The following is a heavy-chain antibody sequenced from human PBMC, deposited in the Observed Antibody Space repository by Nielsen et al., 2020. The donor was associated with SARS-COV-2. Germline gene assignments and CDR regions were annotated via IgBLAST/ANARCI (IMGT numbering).Heavy chain of an antibody. D-gene: IGHD6-13*01. CDR3: ARLGSSSWYFDY. Sequence: GGSLRLSCAASGFTFSSYSMNWVRQAPGKGLEWVSSISSSSSYIYYADSVKGRFTTSRDNAKNSLYLQMNSLRAEDTAVYYCARLGSSSWYFDYWGQGTLVTVSS. CDR2: ISSSSSYI. J-gene: IGHJ4*02. V-gene: IGHV3-21*04. CDR1: GFTFSSYS.